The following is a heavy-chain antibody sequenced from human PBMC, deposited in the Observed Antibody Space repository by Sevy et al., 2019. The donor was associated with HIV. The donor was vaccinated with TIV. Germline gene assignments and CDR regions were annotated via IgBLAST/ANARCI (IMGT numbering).Heavy chain of an antibody. CDR1: GKTLTQLS. J-gene: IGHJ4*02. V-gene: IGHV1-24*01. CDR2: YDPEDDKR. D-gene: IGHD1-26*01. CDR3: APTKGYYEYSGSPFDD. Sequence: ASVKVSCKVSGKTLTQLSMHWVRQAPGKGLEWMGSYDPEDDKRIYAQKFQGRGTMTEDTSTDTAYMELRILRSEATAMDYYAPTKGYYEYSGSPFDDWGQGTLVTVSS.